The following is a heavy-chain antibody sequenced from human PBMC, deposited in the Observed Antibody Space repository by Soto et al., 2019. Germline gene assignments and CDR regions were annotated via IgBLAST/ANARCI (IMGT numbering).Heavy chain of an antibody. D-gene: IGHD3-22*01. CDR2: ISYDGSNK. J-gene: IGHJ3*02. Sequence: GGSLRLSCAASGFTFSSYAMHWVRQAPGKGLEWVAVISYDGSNKYYADSVKGRFTISRDNSKNTLYLQMNSLRAEDTAVYYCAREIYYYDSSGYPVKEAFDIWGQGTMVTVSS. CDR3: AREIYYYDSSGYPVKEAFDI. CDR1: GFTFSSYA. V-gene: IGHV3-30-3*01.